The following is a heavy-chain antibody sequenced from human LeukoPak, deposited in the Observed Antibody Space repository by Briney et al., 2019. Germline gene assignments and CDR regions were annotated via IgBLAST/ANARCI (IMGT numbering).Heavy chain of an antibody. V-gene: IGHV3-74*01. Sequence: GGSLRLSCAASGFTFSNYGMHWVRQAPGKGLVWVSRIKGDGSHTVYADSVKGRFTISRDNAKNTLFLQMRSLRVEDTAVYYCVRDWDHFDFDSWGQGTLVTVSS. CDR2: IKGDGSHT. D-gene: IGHD1-26*01. J-gene: IGHJ5*01. CDR1: GFTFSNYG. CDR3: VRDWDHFDFDS.